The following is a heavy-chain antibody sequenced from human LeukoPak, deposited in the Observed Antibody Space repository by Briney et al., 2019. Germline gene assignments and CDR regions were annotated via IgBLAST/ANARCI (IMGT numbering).Heavy chain of an antibody. V-gene: IGHV4-61*02. CDR2: IYTSGST. CDR1: GAAIRSGSYY. Sequence: PSETLSLTCTVSGAAIRSGSYYWSWIRQPAGKGLEWIGRIYTSGSTNYNPSLKSRVTISIDMSKNQFSLKLTSVTAADTAVYYCAGPDGRFEYWGQGTLVTVSS. CDR3: AGPDGRFEY. J-gene: IGHJ4*02. D-gene: IGHD1-14*01.